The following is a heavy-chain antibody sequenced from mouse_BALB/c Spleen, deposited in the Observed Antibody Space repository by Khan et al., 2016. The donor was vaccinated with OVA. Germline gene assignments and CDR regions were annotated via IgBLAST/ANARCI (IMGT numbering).Heavy chain of an antibody. CDR3: TRSGYGSFDY. CDR1: GYTFTSYY. CDR2: INPSNGGT. J-gene: IGHJ3*01. Sequence: QVQLQQSGAELVKPGASVKLSCKASGYTFTSYYMYWVKQRPGQGLEWIGEINPSNGGTNFNEKFKSKATLTVDKSSSTAYMQLSSLTSEDSAVYYCTRSGYGSFDYWGQGTLGTVSA. V-gene: IGHV1S81*02. D-gene: IGHD2-2*01.